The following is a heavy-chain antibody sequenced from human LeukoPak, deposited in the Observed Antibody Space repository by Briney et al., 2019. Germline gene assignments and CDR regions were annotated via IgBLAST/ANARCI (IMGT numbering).Heavy chain of an antibody. Sequence: GGSLRLSCEGSAFIFSGHWMNWVRQTPGKGLEWVASIKEDGSERQYVDSVKGRFSISRDNTKGSLFLQLNSLRAEDTAVYYCARDLKESGSDTTTGFQYWGQGTLVTVSS. J-gene: IGHJ4*02. CDR2: IKEDGSER. V-gene: IGHV3-7*03. CDR3: ARDLKESGSDTTTGFQY. D-gene: IGHD1-26*01. CDR1: AFIFSGHW.